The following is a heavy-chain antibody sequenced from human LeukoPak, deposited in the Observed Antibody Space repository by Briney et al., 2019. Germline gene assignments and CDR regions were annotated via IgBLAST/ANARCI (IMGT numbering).Heavy chain of an antibody. D-gene: IGHD5-18*01. CDR3: ASLDTAHPSGVH. V-gene: IGHV3-7*01. CDR2: MKRDGGEK. J-gene: IGHJ4*02. CDR1: TFTFTPGW. Sequence: PGGSLRLSCEASTFTFTPGWMSWVRQAPGKGLEWVAMMKRDGGEKHYVDSVRGRFTISRDNAKNSLYLQMDSLRDEDTAVYYCASLDTAHPSGVHWGQGTLVTVSP.